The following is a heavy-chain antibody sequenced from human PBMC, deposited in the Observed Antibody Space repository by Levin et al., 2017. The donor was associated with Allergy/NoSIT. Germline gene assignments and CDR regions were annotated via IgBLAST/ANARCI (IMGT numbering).Heavy chain of an antibody. CDR3: ARGAYGDSSGY. J-gene: IGHJ4*02. CDR1: GFVFSDHS. Sequence: GESLKISCAASGFVFSDHSMNWVRQAPGKGLEWVSSISSDSNYIIYGDSLEGRFTISRDNANSFLYLHINRLRVDDTAVYFCARGAYGDSSGYWGQGTLFTVSS. D-gene: IGHD4-17*01. CDR2: ISSDSNYI. V-gene: IGHV3-21*04.